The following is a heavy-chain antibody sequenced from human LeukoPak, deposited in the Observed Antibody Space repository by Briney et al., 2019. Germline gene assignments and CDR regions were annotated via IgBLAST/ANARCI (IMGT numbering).Heavy chain of an antibody. CDR3: ARGRYSSGWYYFDY. D-gene: IGHD6-19*01. CDR2: INSDGSST. Sequence: GGSLRLSCAASGFTFSSYWMYWVRRAPGKGLVWVSRINSDGSSTSYADFVKGRFTISRDNAKNTLYLQMNSLRAEDTAVYYCARGRYSSGWYYFDYWGQGTLVTVSS. V-gene: IGHV3-74*01. J-gene: IGHJ4*02. CDR1: GFTFSSYW.